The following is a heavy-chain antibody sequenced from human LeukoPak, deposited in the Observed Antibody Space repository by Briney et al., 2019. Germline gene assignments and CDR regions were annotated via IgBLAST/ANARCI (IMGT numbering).Heavy chain of an antibody. V-gene: IGHV3-23*01. CDR3: VRDGYSGYDRPH. CDR2: IGSGGVDT. Sequence: GGSLRLSCAASGFTFTTYAMTWVRQAPGKGLEWVAVIGSGGVDTYYADSVQGRFIVSRDNSKNTVSLQMNSLRGEDTAVYYCVRDGYSGYDRPHWGQGTQVTVSS. CDR1: GFTFTTYA. D-gene: IGHD5-12*01. J-gene: IGHJ1*01.